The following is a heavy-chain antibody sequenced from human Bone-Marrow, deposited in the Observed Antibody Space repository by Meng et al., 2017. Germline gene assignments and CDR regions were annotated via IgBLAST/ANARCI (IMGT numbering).Heavy chain of an antibody. CDR2: ISSSSSYI. Sequence: PGKGLEWVSSISSSSSYIYYADSVKGRFTISRDNAKNSLYLQMNSLRAEDTAVYYCARETVVVVAATDPYYFDYWGQGTLVTVSS. D-gene: IGHD2-15*01. J-gene: IGHJ4*02. CDR3: ARETVVVVAATDPYYFDY. V-gene: IGHV3-21*01.